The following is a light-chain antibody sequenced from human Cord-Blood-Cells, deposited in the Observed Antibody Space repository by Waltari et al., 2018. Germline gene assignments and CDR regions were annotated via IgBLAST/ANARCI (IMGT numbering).Light chain of an antibody. CDR2: EFS. CDR1: SSDVGGYNY. Sequence: QSALTQPASVSGSPGQSITISCTGTSSDVGGYNYVSWYQQHPGKAPKLIIYEFSNRPAAVSNRFTGSKSGNTASLTISGLQAEDEADYYCSSYTSSSTLVFGGGTKLTVL. J-gene: IGLJ2*01. V-gene: IGLV2-14*01. CDR3: SSYTSSSTLV.